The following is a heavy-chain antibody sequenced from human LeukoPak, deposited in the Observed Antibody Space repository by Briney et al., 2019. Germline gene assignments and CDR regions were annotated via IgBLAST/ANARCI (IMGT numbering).Heavy chain of an antibody. CDR1: GFTFDDYV. J-gene: IGHJ2*01. Sequence: PGRSLRLSCAAFGFTFDDYVMHWVRQAPGKGLEWVSSINWNSGSIDYADSVKGRFTISRDNAKNSLYLQMNSLRAEDTAVYYCAGSIAAAGHYWYCDLWGRGTLVTVSS. CDR3: AGSIAAAGHYWYCDL. V-gene: IGHV3-9*01. CDR2: INWNSGSI. D-gene: IGHD6-13*01.